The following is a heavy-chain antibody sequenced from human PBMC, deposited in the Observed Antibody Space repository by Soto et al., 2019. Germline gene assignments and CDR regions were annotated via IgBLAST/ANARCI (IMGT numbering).Heavy chain of an antibody. J-gene: IGHJ6*02. CDR3: AKSSGEGDYYYYGMDV. D-gene: IGHD3-10*01. Sequence: GGSLRLSCAASGFTFDDYGMHWVRQSPGKGLEWVSGISWNSGSIGYADSVKGRFTISRDNAKNSLYLQMNSLRAEDTALYYCAKSSGEGDYYYYGMDVWGQGTTVTVSS. CDR2: ISWNSGSI. V-gene: IGHV3-9*01. CDR1: GFTFDDYG.